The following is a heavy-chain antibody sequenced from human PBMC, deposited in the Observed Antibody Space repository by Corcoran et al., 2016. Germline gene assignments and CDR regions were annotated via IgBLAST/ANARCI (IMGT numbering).Heavy chain of an antibody. CDR3: ARGGEVSGSFSYYYYGMDV. CDR1: GYTFTSYD. J-gene: IGHJ6*02. V-gene: IGHV1-8*01. CDR2: MNPNSGNT. D-gene: IGHD1-26*01. Sequence: QVQLVQSGAEVKKPGASVKVSCKASGYTFTSYDINWVRQATGQGLEWMGWMNPNSGNTGYAQKFQGRVTMTRNTSISTAYMELSSLRSEDTAVYYCARGGEVSGSFSYYYYGMDVWGQGTTVTVSS.